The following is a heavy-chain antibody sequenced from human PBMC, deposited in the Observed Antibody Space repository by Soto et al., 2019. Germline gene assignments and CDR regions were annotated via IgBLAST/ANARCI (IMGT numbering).Heavy chain of an antibody. CDR1: GGSFSGYY. CDR2: INHSGST. Sequence: SETLSLTCAVYGGSFSGYYWSWIRQPPGKGLEWIGEINHSGSTNYNPSLKSRVTISVDTSKNQFSLKLSSVTAADTAVYYCARGVDKVATIPSNYYYYYMDVWGKGTTVTVSS. J-gene: IGHJ6*03. CDR3: ARGVDKVATIPSNYYYYYMDV. D-gene: IGHD5-12*01. V-gene: IGHV4-34*01.